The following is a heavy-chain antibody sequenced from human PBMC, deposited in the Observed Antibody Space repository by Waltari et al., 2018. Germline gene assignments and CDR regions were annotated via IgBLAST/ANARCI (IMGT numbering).Heavy chain of an antibody. J-gene: IGHJ4*02. CDR1: GYTFSDYW. CDR3: ARRRGDYSDFNY. Sequence: EVRLVQSGAEVKKPGESLKISCQASGYTFSDYWIGWVRQMPGKGLEWMGVIYPGDSDTQYSPTCQGQVTISVDKSIGTAYLHWSSLKASDTAVYYCARRRGDYSDFNYWGQGTLVTVSS. CDR2: IYPGDSDT. D-gene: IGHD4-4*01. V-gene: IGHV5-51*01.